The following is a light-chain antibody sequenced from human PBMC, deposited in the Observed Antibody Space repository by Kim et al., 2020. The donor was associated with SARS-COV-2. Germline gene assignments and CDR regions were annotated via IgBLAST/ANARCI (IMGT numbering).Light chain of an antibody. CDR3: QQSYSTPRT. CDR1: QSISTY. Sequence: DIRMTQSPSSLSASVGDRVTITCRASQSISTYLNWYQQKPGKAPNLLIYAASSLRSGVPSRFSGSGSGTDFTLTISSLQPEDFATYYCQQSYSTPRTFGQGTKVEIK. CDR2: AAS. V-gene: IGKV1-39*01. J-gene: IGKJ1*01.